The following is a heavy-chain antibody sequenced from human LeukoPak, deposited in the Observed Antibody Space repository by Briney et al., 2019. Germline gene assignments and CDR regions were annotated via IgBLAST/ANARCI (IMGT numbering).Heavy chain of an antibody. CDR1: GCSISSGGYY. V-gene: IGHV4-31*03. CDR3: VIDSAQSNAFDI. J-gene: IGHJ3*02. D-gene: IGHD4-11*01. CDR2: IYYSGST. Sequence: TLSLTGTVSGCSISSGGYYWHWLRQHPGKSREWIGYIYYSGSTYYNPSLKSRVTISVDTSKNQFSLKLSSVTAADTAVYYCVIDSAQSNAFDIWGQGTMVTVSS.